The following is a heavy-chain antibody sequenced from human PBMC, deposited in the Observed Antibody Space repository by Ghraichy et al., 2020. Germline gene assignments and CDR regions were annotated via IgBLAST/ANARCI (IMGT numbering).Heavy chain of an antibody. CDR3: AKHPRDCTSSYSFNWFDP. D-gene: IGHD2-2*01. J-gene: IGHJ5*02. CDR1: GFTFSSYA. V-gene: IGHV3-23*01. CDR2: ISGSGGST. Sequence: GGSLRLSCAASGFTFSSYAMSWVRQAPGKGLEWVSVISGSGGSTYYADSVKGRFTISRDNSKNTLYLQMNSLRAEDTAVYYCAKHPRDCTSSYSFNWFDPWGQGTLVTVSS.